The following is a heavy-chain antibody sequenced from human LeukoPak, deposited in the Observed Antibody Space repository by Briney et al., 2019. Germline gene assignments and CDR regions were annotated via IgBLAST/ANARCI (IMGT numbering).Heavy chain of an antibody. V-gene: IGHV3-7*03. CDR1: GFTFSRFW. CDR3: ARVAYSAYDYPTLLPPFDY. CDR2: IKQDGTEQ. D-gene: IGHD5-12*01. Sequence: GGSLRLSCAASGFTFSRFWMSWVRQAPGKGLEWVADIKQDGTEQYYLDSVKGRFTISRDNAKNSLYLQMNSLRAEDTALYSCARVAYSAYDYPTLLPPFDYWGQGTLVTVSS. J-gene: IGHJ4*02.